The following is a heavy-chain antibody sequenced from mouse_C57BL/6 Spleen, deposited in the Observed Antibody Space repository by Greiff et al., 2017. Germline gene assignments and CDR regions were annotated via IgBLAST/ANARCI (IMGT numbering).Heavy chain of an antibody. CDR1: GFSLTSYG. CDR2: IWSGGST. V-gene: IGHV2-2*01. CDR3: ARGGLGNYYFDY. D-gene: IGHD2-1*01. J-gene: IGHJ2*01. Sequence: QVQLKQSGPGLVQPSQSLSITCTVSGFSLTSYGVHWVRQSPGKGLEWLGVIWSGGSTDYNAAFISRLSISKDNSKSQVFFKMNSLRADDTAIYYCARGGLGNYYFDYWGQGTTLTVSS.